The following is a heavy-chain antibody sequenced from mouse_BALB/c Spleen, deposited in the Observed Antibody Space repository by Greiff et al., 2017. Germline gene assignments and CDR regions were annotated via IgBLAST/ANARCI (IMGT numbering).Heavy chain of an antibody. CDR1: GFTFSSYG. V-gene: IGHV5-6*02. J-gene: IGHJ2*01. CDR2: ISSGGSYT. CDR3: ARHEGFITTVPYDY. Sequence: DVKLVESGGDLVKPGGSLKLSCAASGFTFSSYGMSWVRQTPDKRLEWVATISSGGSYTYYPDSVKGRFTISRDNAKNTLYLQMSSLKSEDTAMYYCARHEGFITTVPYDYWGQGTTLTVSS. D-gene: IGHD1-1*01.